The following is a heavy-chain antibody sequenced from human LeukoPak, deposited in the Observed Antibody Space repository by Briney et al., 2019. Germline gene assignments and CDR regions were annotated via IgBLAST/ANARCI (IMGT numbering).Heavy chain of an antibody. Sequence: SETLSLTCTVSGGSISGYYWTWIRQPPGKGPEWIGYIYHSGGTNYNPSLKSRVTISLDTSKNQFSLKLTSVTAADTAVYYCARRTAVAPAYHFGYWGQGILVTVSS. CDR1: GGSISGYY. D-gene: IGHD5-18*01. J-gene: IGHJ4*02. CDR3: ARRTAVAPAYHFGY. V-gene: IGHV4-59*08. CDR2: IYHSGGT.